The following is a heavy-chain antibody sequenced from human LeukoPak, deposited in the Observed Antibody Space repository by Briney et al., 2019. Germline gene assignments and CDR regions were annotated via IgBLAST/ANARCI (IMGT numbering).Heavy chain of an antibody. CDR1: GYTFTSYG. J-gene: IGHJ6*03. V-gene: IGHV1-69*13. D-gene: IGHD2-2*01. Sequence: ASVKVSCKASGYTFTSYGISWVGQAPGQGLEWMGGIIPIFGTANYAQKFQGRVTITADESTSTAYMELSNLRSEDTAVYYCARDHGCSSTSCYFYYYYMDVWGKGTTVTVSS. CDR3: ARDHGCSSTSCYFYYYYMDV. CDR2: IIPIFGTA.